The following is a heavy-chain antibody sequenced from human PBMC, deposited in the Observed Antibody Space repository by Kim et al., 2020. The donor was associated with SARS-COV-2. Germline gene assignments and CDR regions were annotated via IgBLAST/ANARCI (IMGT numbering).Heavy chain of an antibody. CDR2: IYYSGST. CDR1: GGSISSYY. Sequence: SETLSLTCTASGGSISSYYWSWIRQPPGKGLEWIGYIYYSGSTNYNPSLKSRVTISVDTSKNQFSLRLSSVTAADTAVYYCARGITMFGEPNWFDPWGQGTLVTVSS. J-gene: IGHJ5*02. CDR3: ARGITMFGEPNWFDP. D-gene: IGHD3-3*01. V-gene: IGHV4-59*01.